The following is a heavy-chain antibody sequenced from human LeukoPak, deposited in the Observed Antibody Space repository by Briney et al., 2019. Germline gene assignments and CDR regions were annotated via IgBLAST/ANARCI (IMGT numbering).Heavy chain of an antibody. CDR1: GFTFSNYW. V-gene: IGHV3-7*01. CDR3: ATEGMVGAPGTLDY. D-gene: IGHD2-8*01. Sequence: PGGSLRLSCAASGFTFSNYWMSWVRQPPGKGLEWVANINHDGGGKYYVDSMRGRSTISRDNAKSSVYLQMRSLRAEDTAVYYCATEGMVGAPGTLDYWGQGALVTVSS. J-gene: IGHJ4*02. CDR2: INHDGGGK.